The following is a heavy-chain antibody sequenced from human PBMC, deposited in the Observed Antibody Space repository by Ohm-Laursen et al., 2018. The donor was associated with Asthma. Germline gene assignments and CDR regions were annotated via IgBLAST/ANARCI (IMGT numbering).Heavy chain of an antibody. CDR2: IYYSGST. V-gene: IGHV4-39*01. Sequence: PSETLSLTCTVSGGSISPDSYFWGWVRQPPGKGLEWMGSIYYSGSTYYNPSLKSRVTISVDTSKNQFSLKLSSVTAADTAVYYCARLRYFDWLFHKRGFDNWFDPWGQGTLVTVSS. J-gene: IGHJ5*02. CDR3: ARLRYFDWLFHKRGFDNWFDP. CDR1: GGSISPDSYF. D-gene: IGHD3-9*01.